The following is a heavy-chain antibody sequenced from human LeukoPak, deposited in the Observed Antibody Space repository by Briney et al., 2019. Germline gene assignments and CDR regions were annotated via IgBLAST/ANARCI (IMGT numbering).Heavy chain of an antibody. Sequence: SVKVSCKASGGTFSNYAISWVRQAPGQGLEWMGGTIPLFNTANYAQKFQGRVTMTRDTSTSTVYMELSSLRSEDMAVYYCARAHLHYGDSIHDLDYWGQGTLVTVSS. J-gene: IGHJ4*02. D-gene: IGHD4-17*01. V-gene: IGHV1-69*05. CDR1: GGTFSNYA. CDR3: ARAHLHYGDSIHDLDY. CDR2: TIPLFNTA.